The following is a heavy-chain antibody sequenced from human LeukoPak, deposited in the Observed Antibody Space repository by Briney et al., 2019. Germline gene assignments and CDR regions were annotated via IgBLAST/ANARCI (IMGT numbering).Heavy chain of an antibody. CDR1: GGTFSSYA. V-gene: IGHV1-69*13. J-gene: IGHJ6*04. D-gene: IGHD3-10*01. CDR2: IIPIFGTA. CDR3: ARGFTMVRGVITDYYYGMDV. Sequence: SVKVSCKASGGTFSSYAMSWVRQAPGQGLEWMGAIIPIFGTANYAQKFQGRVTITADESTSTAYMELSSLRSEDTAVYYCARGFTMVRGVITDYYYGMDVWGKGTTVTVSS.